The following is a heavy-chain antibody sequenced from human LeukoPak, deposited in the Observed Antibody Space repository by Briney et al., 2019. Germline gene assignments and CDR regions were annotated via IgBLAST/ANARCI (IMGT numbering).Heavy chain of an antibody. J-gene: IGHJ3*02. D-gene: IGHD3-10*01. Sequence: PGGSLRLSCAASGFTFSSYAMSWVRQAPGKGLEWVSAISGSGGSTYYADSAKGRFTISRDNSKNTLYLQMNSLRAEDTAVYYCANVPLHYWFGESHRIHDAFDIWGQGTMVTVSS. CDR1: GFTFSSYA. CDR2: ISGSGGST. V-gene: IGHV3-23*01. CDR3: ANVPLHYWFGESHRIHDAFDI.